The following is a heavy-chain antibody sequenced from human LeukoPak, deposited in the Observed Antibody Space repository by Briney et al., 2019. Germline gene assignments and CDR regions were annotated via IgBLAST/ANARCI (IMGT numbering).Heavy chain of an antibody. V-gene: IGHV4-39*07. Sequence: PSETLSLTCTVSGGSISSSSYYWGWIRQPPGKGLEWIGSIYYSGSTYYNPSLKSRVTISVDTSKNQFSLKLSFVTAADTAVYYCARALRDYDSSGYYYAFDYWGQGTLVTVSS. CDR2: IYYSGST. CDR1: GGSISSSSYY. CDR3: ARALRDYDSSGYYYAFDY. J-gene: IGHJ4*02. D-gene: IGHD3-22*01.